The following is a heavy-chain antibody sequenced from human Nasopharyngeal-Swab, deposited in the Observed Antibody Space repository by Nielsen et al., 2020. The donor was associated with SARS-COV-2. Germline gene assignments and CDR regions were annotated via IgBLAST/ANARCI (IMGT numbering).Heavy chain of an antibody. V-gene: IGHV4-34*01. CDR3: ARGPPIAVAGAHIDY. J-gene: IGHJ4*02. CDR2: INHRGST. D-gene: IGHD6-19*01. CDR1: GGSFSTYY. Sequence: SETLSLTCAMYGGSFSTYYWTWIRQPPGKGLEWIGEINHRGSTNYNPSLKSRVTISVDTSKNQFSLKLTSVTAADTAVYYCARGPPIAVAGAHIDYWGQGTLVTVSS.